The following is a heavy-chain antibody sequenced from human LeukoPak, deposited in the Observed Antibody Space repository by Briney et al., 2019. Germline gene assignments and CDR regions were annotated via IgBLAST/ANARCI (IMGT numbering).Heavy chain of an antibody. CDR3: ARGEYYSDTSSYFDY. Sequence: GGSLTLSCAASGFTFSSYGMNWVRQAPGKGLEGVAVISYDGSNKYYADSVKGRFTISRDNSKNTLFAQMSSLRAEDTAVYYCARGEYYSDTSSYFDYWGQGTLVTVSS. CDR2: ISYDGSNK. V-gene: IGHV3-30*03. J-gene: IGHJ4*02. D-gene: IGHD3-22*01. CDR1: GFTFSSYG.